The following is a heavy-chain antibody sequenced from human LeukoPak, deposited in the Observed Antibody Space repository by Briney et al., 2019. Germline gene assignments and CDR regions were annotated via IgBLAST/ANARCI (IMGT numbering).Heavy chain of an antibody. CDR1: GGSFSGYY. CDR3: ARERKRLLSNFDY. V-gene: IGHV4-34*01. Sequence: SETLSLTCAVYGGSFSGYYWSWIRQPPGKGLEWIGEINHSGSTNYNPSLKSRVTISVDTSKNQFSLKLSSVTAADTAVYCCARERKRLLSNFDYWGQGTLVTVSS. CDR2: INHSGST. D-gene: IGHD3-3*01. J-gene: IGHJ4*02.